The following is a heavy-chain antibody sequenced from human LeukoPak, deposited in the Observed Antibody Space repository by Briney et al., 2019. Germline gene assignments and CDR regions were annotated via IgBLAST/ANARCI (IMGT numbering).Heavy chain of an antibody. Sequence: GGSLRLSCAASGFTFSNFGMYWVRQAPGKGLEWVAVISYDGSNKYYADSVKGRLTISRDNYKNTLYLQMNSLRGEDTAVYYCAKGIVTGYPALDYWGQGTLVTVSS. D-gene: IGHD3-9*01. J-gene: IGHJ4*02. CDR2: ISYDGSNK. CDR3: AKGIVTGYPALDY. V-gene: IGHV3-30*18. CDR1: GFTFSNFG.